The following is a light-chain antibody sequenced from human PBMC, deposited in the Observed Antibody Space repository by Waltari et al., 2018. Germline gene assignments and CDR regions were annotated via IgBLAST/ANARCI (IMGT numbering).Light chain of an antibody. CDR1: QSVHSY. V-gene: IGKV3-11*01. J-gene: IGKJ5*01. CDR3: HQRSNWPIT. CDR2: GES. Sequence: EIVLTQCPATLSLAPGEGDTLSGRASQSVHSYLLWYQQKPGQTPRLPVYGESNRATGIPARFSGSGSGTDFTLTIDSLESEDFAVYYRHQRSNWPITFGQGTRLEIK.